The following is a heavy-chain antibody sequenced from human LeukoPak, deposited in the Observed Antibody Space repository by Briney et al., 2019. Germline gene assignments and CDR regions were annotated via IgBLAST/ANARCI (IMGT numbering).Heavy chain of an antibody. J-gene: IGHJ6*02. CDR3: TRESTMVRGVYYYYGMDV. CDR2: IRSKAYGGTT. D-gene: IGHD3-10*01. Sequence: GGSLRLSCTASGFTFGDYAMSWVRQAPGKGLEWVGFIRSKAYGGTTEYAASVKGRFTISRDDSKSIAYLQMNSLKTEDTAVYYSTRESTMVRGVYYYYGMDVWGQGTTVTVSS. CDR1: GFTFGDYA. V-gene: IGHV3-49*04.